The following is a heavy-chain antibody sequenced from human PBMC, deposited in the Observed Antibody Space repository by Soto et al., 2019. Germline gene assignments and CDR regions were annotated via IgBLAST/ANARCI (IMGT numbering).Heavy chain of an antibody. Sequence: GESLKISCQGSGYNFAGYWIAWVRQMPGKGLELMGIIYPSDSDTRYRPSFQGQVTISADKSISSAYLQWSSLRASDTAMYYCARGGVSTRTFDYWGQGTPVTVTA. CDR1: GYNFAGYW. D-gene: IGHD3-3*01. CDR2: IYPSDSDT. J-gene: IGHJ4*02. V-gene: IGHV5-51*03. CDR3: ARGGVSTRTFDY.